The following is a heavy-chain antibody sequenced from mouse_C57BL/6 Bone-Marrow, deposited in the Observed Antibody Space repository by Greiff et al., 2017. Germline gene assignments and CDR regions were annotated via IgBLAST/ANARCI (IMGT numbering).Heavy chain of an antibody. D-gene: IGHD1-1*01. V-gene: IGHV1-69*01. CDR2: IDPSDSYN. Sequence: VQLQQPGAELVMPGASVKLSCKASGYTFTSYWMHWVKQRPGQGLEWIGEIDPSDSYNNYNQKFKGKSTLTVEKSSSTAYMQLSSLTSEYSAVYYCARVYGSTYWYFDVWGTGTTVTVSS. CDR3: ARVYGSTYWYFDV. J-gene: IGHJ1*03. CDR1: GYTFTSYW.